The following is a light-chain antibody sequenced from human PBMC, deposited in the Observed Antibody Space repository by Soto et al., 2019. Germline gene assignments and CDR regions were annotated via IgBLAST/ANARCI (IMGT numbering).Light chain of an antibody. Sequence: IVLTRAPATLSLSPGERATLSCRASQGVRTALAWYQQQPGQAPRLLIYDASNKATGIPARFSGSGSGTDFTLTISSLDPKDFAVYYCHQRTNWPPETFGQGTRLEIK. J-gene: IGKJ5*01. CDR3: HQRTNWPPET. CDR2: DAS. V-gene: IGKV3-11*01. CDR1: QGVRTA.